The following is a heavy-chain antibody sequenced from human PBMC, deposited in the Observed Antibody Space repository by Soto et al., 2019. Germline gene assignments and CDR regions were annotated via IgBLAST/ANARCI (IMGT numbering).Heavy chain of an antibody. V-gene: IGHV1-18*04. CDR3: ARDSLGTETTSYLDP. CDR2: ISPYNGDT. D-gene: IGHD4-4*01. Sequence: QVQLVQSGPEVKKPGASVRVSCKTSGYTFTNYGISWLRQAPGQGFEWMGWISPYNGDTNFAQKVQGRVTLTTDTSTSTAYMQLWSLTSADTAMYYCARDSLGTETTSYLDPWGQGTLVTVSS. CDR1: GYTFTNYG. J-gene: IGHJ5*02.